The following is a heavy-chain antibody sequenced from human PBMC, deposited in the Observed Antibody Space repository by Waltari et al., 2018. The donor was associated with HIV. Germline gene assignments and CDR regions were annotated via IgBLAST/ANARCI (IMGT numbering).Heavy chain of an antibody. CDR3: ARVAPDGVGATGPFEN. Sequence: EVQLVESGGGLIQPGGSLRLSCAASELTLSSNYMTWVRPAPGKGLGGGSMIYSGGSTYYADSVKGRVTISRDNSKNTRYLQMKRLRAEDTAVYYCARVAPDGVGATGPFENWGQGTLVTVSS. CDR1: ELTLSSNY. CDR2: IYSGGST. V-gene: IGHV3-53*01. J-gene: IGHJ4*02. D-gene: IGHD1-26*01.